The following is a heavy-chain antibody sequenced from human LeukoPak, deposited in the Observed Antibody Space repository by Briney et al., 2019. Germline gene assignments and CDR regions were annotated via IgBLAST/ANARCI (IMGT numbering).Heavy chain of an antibody. J-gene: IGHJ4*02. CDR2: ISSSSTYT. V-gene: IGHV3-21*01. D-gene: IGHD6-13*01. CDR3: ASQYTSSRIFDD. CDR1: GFTFISYS. Sequence: GGSLRLSCAASGFTFISYSMNWVRQAPGKGLEWVSSISSSSTYTYYADSVKGRFTVSRDNAKNSLYLQMNSLRAEDTAVYFCASQYTSSRIFDDWGQGTLVTVSS.